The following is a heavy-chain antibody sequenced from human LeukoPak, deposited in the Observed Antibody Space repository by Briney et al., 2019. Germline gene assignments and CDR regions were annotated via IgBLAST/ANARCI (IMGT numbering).Heavy chain of an antibody. Sequence: GGSLRLSCAASGFTFSSHALSWVRQAPGMGLEWVAAISRSGTNTYYVDSVKGRFTISRDSSKNTLHLQMDSLRAEDTAVYYCAKDWPVSGDHYSPFDYWGQGTLVTVSS. D-gene: IGHD4-11*01. CDR1: GFTFSSHA. CDR2: ISRSGTNT. V-gene: IGHV3-23*01. J-gene: IGHJ4*02. CDR3: AKDWPVSGDHYSPFDY.